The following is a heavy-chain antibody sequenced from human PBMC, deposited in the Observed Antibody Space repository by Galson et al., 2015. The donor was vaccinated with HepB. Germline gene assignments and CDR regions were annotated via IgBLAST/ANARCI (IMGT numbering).Heavy chain of an antibody. J-gene: IGHJ3*01. CDR3: AKDPVFGDP. Sequence: SLRLSCAASGFTLNRYGMHWVRQAPGKGLEWVAVIRDHGSNKFYGDSVKGRFTISSDNSKNTLYLQMDSLTTDDTAVYYCAKDPVFGDPWGQGTMVTVSS. D-gene: IGHD3-10*02. V-gene: IGHV3-30*02. CDR1: GFTLNRYG. CDR2: IRDHGSNK.